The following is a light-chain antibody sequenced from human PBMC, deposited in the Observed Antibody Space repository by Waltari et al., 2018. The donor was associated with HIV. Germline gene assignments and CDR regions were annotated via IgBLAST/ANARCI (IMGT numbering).Light chain of an antibody. CDR1: QSVSNN. J-gene: IGKJ4*01. V-gene: IGKV3-15*01. Sequence: EIVITQSPAPLSVSPGERPTLSCRASQSVSNNLAWDQQKPGQAPRLLIYGAYTRATGIPARFSGSGSGTQFTLTISSLQSEDFAVYSCQQYKLWPLTFGGGTKVEIK. CDR2: GAY. CDR3: QQYKLWPLT.